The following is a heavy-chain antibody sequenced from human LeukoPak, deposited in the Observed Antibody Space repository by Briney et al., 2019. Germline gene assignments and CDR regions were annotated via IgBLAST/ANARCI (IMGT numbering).Heavy chain of an antibody. J-gene: IGHJ4*02. CDR1: GGSISSSSFY. CDR3: ARDSLWADSRIDY. CDR2: IYSSGST. Sequence: SETLSLTCTVSGGSISSSSFYWGWIRQPPGKGLEWIGSIYSSGSTYYNPSLQSRVTISVDTSKNQFSLKLNSVTAADTAMYYCARDSLWADSRIDYWGQGTLVTVSS. D-gene: IGHD3-22*01. V-gene: IGHV4-39*07.